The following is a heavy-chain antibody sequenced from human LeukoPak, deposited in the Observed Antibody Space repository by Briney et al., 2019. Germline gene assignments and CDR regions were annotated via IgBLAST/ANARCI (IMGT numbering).Heavy chain of an antibody. CDR3: AAVPYYYDSSPAFDI. J-gene: IGHJ3*02. V-gene: IGHV1-46*01. CDR2: INPSGGST. Sequence: ASVKVSCKASGYTFTSYGISWVRQAPGQGLEWMGIINPSGGSTSYAQKFQGRVTMTRDTSISTAYMELSRLRSDDTAVYYCAAVPYYYDSSPAFDIWGQGTMVTVSS. D-gene: IGHD3-22*01. CDR1: GYTFTSYG.